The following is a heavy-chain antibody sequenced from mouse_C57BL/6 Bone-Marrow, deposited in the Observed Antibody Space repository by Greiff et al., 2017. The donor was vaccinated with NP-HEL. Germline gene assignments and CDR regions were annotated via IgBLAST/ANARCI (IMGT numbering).Heavy chain of an antibody. D-gene: IGHD1-1*01. J-gene: IGHJ4*01. V-gene: IGHV5-16*01. CDR2: INYDGSST. CDR1: GFTFSDYY. Sequence: EVKLVESEGGLVQHGSSMKLSCTASGFTFSDYYMAWVRQVPEKGLEWVANINYDGSSTYYLDSLKSRFIISRDNAKNILYLQMSSLKSEDTATYYCARETTVVEDYAMDYWGQGTSVTVSS. CDR3: ARETTVVEDYAMDY.